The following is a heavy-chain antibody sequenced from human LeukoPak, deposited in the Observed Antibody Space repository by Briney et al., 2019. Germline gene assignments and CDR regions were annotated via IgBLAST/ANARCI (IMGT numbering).Heavy chain of an antibody. J-gene: IGHJ4*02. CDR1: GGTFSSYA. CDR2: IIPIFGTA. V-gene: IGHV1-69*05. Sequence: SVKVSCKASGGTFSSYAISWVRQAPGQGLEWMGRIIPIFGTANYAQKFQGRVTITTDESTSTAYMELSSLKSEDTAVYYCARDTLWIHSAGYYFDYWGQGTLVTVSS. D-gene: IGHD5-18*01. CDR3: ARDTLWIHSAGYYFDY.